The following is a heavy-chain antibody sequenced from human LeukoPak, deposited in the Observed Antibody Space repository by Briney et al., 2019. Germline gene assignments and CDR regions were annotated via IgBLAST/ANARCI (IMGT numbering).Heavy chain of an antibody. CDR2: ISWDGGST. CDR3: ARDFIAVTTAFDI. J-gene: IGHJ3*02. D-gene: IGHD4-17*01. V-gene: IGHV3-43D*03. CDR1: GFTFDDYA. Sequence: GGSLRLSCAASGFTFDDYAMHWVRQAPGKGLEWVSLISWDGGSTYYADSVKGRFTISRDNSKNSLYLQMNSLRAEDTAVYYCARDFIAVTTAFDIWGQGTMVTVSS.